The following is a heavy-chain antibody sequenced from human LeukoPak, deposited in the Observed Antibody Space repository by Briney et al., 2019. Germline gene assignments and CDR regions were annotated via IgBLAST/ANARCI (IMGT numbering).Heavy chain of an antibody. CDR2: IRNKANSYTT. D-gene: IGHD3-3*01. CDR1: GFTFSDYY. J-gene: IGHJ4*02. Sequence: PGRSLRLSCAVSGFTFSDYYMDWVRQAPGKGLEWVGRIRNKANSYTTEYAASVKGRFTISRDDSKNSLYLQMNSLKAEDTAMYYCARGVLWSGYFYFDYWGQGTLVTVSS. V-gene: IGHV3-72*01. CDR3: ARGVLWSGYFYFDY.